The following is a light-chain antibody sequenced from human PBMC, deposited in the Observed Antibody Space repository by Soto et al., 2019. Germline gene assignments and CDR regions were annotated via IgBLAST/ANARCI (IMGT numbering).Light chain of an antibody. Sequence: QSALTQPASVSGSPGQSITISCTGTSSDVGAYNYVSWYQQHPDKAPKLMIYEVSNWPSGVSNRFSGSKSGNTASLTISGLQAEDEADYYCSSYTISSTQVFGTGTKLTVL. V-gene: IGLV2-14*01. CDR2: EVS. J-gene: IGLJ1*01. CDR1: SSDVGAYNY. CDR3: SSYTISSTQV.